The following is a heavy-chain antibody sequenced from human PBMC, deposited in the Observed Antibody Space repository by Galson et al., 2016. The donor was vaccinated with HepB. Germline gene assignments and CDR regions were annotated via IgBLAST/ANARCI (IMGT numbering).Heavy chain of an antibody. Sequence: SLRLSCAASEFTFSSYAIHWVRQAPGKGLEWVTVISYDGSNKCYADSVKGRFTISRDNSKKTLYLQMNSLRAEDTAVYYCARGPLRNYVLAFDIWGQGTMVTVSS. V-gene: IGHV3-30-3*01. CDR2: ISYDGSNK. J-gene: IGHJ3*02. CDR3: ARGPLRNYVLAFDI. D-gene: IGHD1-7*01. CDR1: EFTFSSYA.